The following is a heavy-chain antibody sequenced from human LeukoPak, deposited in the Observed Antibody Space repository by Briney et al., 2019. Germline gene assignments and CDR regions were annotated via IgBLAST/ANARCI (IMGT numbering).Heavy chain of an antibody. J-gene: IGHJ4*02. Sequence: GGSLRLSCAASGFTFNTYSMNWVRQAPGKGLEWVSFISSSGSIIHYADSVKGRFTISRDNAKNSVYLQMNGLRAGDTAVYYCARGDSTGTNLDYWAQGTLVTVSS. CDR2: ISSSGSII. CDR3: ARGDSTGTNLDY. V-gene: IGHV3-48*04. D-gene: IGHD1-1*01. CDR1: GFTFNTYS.